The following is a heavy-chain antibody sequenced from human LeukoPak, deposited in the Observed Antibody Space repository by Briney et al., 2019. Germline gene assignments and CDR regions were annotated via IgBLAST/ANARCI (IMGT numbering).Heavy chain of an antibody. D-gene: IGHD3-22*01. CDR1: GITLSNYG. Sequence: PGGSLRLSCAVSGITLSNYGMSWVRQGPGKGLEWVAGIKGRFTISRDNPKNTLYLQMNSLRAEDTAVYFCAKRGVVIQVILVGFHKEAYYFDSWGQGALVTVSS. V-gene: IGHV3-23*01. CDR2: I. J-gene: IGHJ4*02. CDR3: AKRGVVIQVILVGFHKEAYYFDS.